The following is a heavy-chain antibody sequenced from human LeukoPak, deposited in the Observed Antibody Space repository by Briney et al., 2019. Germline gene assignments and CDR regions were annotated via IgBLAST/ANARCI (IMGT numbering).Heavy chain of an antibody. D-gene: IGHD4-23*01. CDR2: IFYTGRT. Sequence: SETLSLTCTVSGGSISTYYWSWIRQPPGKGLEWIGYIFYTGRTNYNPSLKSRITISVDTSNNQFSLRLSSVTAADTAVYYCARLRWSGNLNYFDSWGQGTLVTVSS. V-gene: IGHV4-59*01. CDR3: ARLRWSGNLNYFDS. J-gene: IGHJ4*02. CDR1: GGSISTYY.